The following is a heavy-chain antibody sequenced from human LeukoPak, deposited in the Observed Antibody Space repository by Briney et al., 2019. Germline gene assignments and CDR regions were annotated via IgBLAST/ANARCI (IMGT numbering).Heavy chain of an antibody. CDR3: AREFKKAVIRGWFDP. V-gene: IGHV4-30-4*08. D-gene: IGHD3-22*01. CDR2: IYYSGST. J-gene: IGHJ5*02. Sequence: SETLSLTCTVSGGSISSDDYYWSWIRQPPGKGLEWIGYIYYSGSTYYNPSLKSRVTISVDTSKNQFSLNLSSVTGADTAVYYCAREFKKAVIRGWFDPWGQGTLVTVSS. CDR1: GGSISSDDYY.